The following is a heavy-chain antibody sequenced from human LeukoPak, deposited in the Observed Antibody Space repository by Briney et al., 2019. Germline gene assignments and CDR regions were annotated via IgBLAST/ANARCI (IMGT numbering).Heavy chain of an antibody. D-gene: IGHD4-11*01. CDR1: GYTFAGYY. Sequence: ASVKVSCKASGYTFAGYYMHWVRQAPGQGLEWMGRINPNSGGTNYAQKFQGRVTMTRDTSISTAYMELSRLRSDDTAVYYCARDRTVMTTGPYNWFDPWGQGTLVTVSS. CDR3: ARDRTVMTTGPYNWFDP. V-gene: IGHV1-2*06. CDR2: INPNSGGT. J-gene: IGHJ5*02.